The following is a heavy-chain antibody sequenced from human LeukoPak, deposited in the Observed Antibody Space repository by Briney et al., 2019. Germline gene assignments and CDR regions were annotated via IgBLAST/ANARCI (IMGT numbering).Heavy chain of an antibody. CDR1: GFTLSSYA. Sequence: TGGSLRLSCAASGFTLSSYAMSWVRQAPGKGLEWVSAISGSGGSTYYADSVKGRFTISRDNSKNTLYVQMNSLRAEDTAVYYCAREGGYYHLDYWGQGTLVTVSS. D-gene: IGHD3-22*01. CDR2: ISGSGGST. J-gene: IGHJ4*02. V-gene: IGHV3-23*01. CDR3: AREGGYYHLDY.